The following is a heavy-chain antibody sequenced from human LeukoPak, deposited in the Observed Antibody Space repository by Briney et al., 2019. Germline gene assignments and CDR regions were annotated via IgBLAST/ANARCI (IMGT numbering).Heavy chain of an antibody. D-gene: IGHD3-3*01. J-gene: IGHJ4*02. CDR2: MNPNSGNT. CDR1: GYTFTSYD. Sequence: GASVKVSCKASGYTFTSYDINWVRQATGQGLEWMGWMNPNSGNTGYAQKFQGRVTITRNTSISTAYMELSSLRSEDTAVYYCARRGFAYYDFWSGDDAFDHWGQGTLVTVSS. CDR3: ARRGFAYYDFWSGDDAFDH. V-gene: IGHV1-8*03.